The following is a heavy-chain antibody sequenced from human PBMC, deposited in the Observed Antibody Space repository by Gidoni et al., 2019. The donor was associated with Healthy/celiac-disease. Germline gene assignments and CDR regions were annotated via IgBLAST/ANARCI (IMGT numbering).Heavy chain of an antibody. CDR3: ARGYYDSSGYHYYFDY. Sequence: QVQLVQSGAEVKKHGSAVKVSCTASGGNFSSYASSWVRQAPGQGFEWMGGIIPIFGTATYAQKFQGRVTITAYESTSTAYMELSSLRSEDTAVYYCARGYYDSSGYHYYFDYWVHGTLVTVSS. CDR1: GGNFSSYA. J-gene: IGHJ4*01. D-gene: IGHD3-22*01. CDR2: IIPIFGTA. V-gene: IGHV1-69*12.